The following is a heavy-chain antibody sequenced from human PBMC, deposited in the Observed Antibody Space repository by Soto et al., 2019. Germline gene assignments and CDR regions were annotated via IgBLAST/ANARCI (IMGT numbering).Heavy chain of an antibody. CDR2: INPSGGSK. D-gene: IGHD2-21*02. CDR3: AGVTHPADWFDP. V-gene: IGHV1-46*01. J-gene: IGHJ5*02. CDR1: GYTFTSYY. Sequence: QVQLVQSGAEVKKPGASVKVSCKASGYTFTSYYMHWVRQAPGQGLEWMGIINPSGGSKSYAQKFQGRVTMTRDTSTSTVYMELSSLRSEDTAVYYCAGVTHPADWFDPWGQGTLVTVSS.